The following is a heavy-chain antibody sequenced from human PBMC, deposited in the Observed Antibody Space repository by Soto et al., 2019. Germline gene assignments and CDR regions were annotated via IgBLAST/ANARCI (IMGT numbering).Heavy chain of an antibody. J-gene: IGHJ6*02. CDR3: VHSRCGGDCLQSYSSHYYYGMDI. CDR2: IYWDGDR. Sequence: SGPTLVNPTQTLTLTCTFSGFSLSTGGMGVGWIRQPPGKALEWLALIYWDGDRRYRPSLMSRLTIAKDTSKNQVVLTMINMDPVDTATYYCVHSRCGGDCLQSYSSHYYYGMDIWGQGTTVTVSS. V-gene: IGHV2-5*02. CDR1: GFSLSTGGMG. D-gene: IGHD2-21*02.